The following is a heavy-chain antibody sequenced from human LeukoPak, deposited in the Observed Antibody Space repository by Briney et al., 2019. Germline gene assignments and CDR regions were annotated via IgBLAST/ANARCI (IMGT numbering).Heavy chain of an antibody. CDR2: ISYDGSNK. CDR3: AKDRWGSIASLDS. CDR1: RFTFSNYA. V-gene: IGHV3-30*04. Sequence: PGGSLRLSCAASRFTFSNYAMHWVRQAPGKGLEWVAIISYDGSNKYYADSVKGRFTISRDNSKNTLYLQMNSLRSEDTAVYYCAKDRWGSIASLDSWGQGTLVTVSS. D-gene: IGHD6-6*01. J-gene: IGHJ4*02.